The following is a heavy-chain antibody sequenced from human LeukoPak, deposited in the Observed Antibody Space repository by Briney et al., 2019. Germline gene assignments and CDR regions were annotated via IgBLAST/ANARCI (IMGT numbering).Heavy chain of an antibody. CDR3: ARDSRGYYDFWSGYYGYGMDV. Sequence: GGSLRLSCTASDFTLSSYDMTGVRQAPGKGLEGVSSISHNGGSTYADSVKGRFTISRDNSKNTLYLQMNSLRAEDTAVYYCARDSRGYYDFWSGYYGYGMDVWGQGTTVTVSS. D-gene: IGHD3-3*01. J-gene: IGHJ6*02. CDR1: DFTLSSYD. V-gene: IGHV3-23*01. CDR2: ISHNGGST.